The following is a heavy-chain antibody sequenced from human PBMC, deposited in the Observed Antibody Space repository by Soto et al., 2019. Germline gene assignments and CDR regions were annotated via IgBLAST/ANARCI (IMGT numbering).Heavy chain of an antibody. CDR1: GFMFSRYW. D-gene: IGHD6-13*01. CDR2: IKEDGSVK. V-gene: IGHV3-7*01. Sequence: GGSLRLSCAASGFMFSRYWMSWVRQAPGKGLEWVANIKEDGSVKYYVDYVKGRFTISRDDAKNSVYLQMNSLTVEDTAIYHCARIGYSSSSMDYWGQGT. J-gene: IGHJ4*02. CDR3: ARIGYSSSSMDY.